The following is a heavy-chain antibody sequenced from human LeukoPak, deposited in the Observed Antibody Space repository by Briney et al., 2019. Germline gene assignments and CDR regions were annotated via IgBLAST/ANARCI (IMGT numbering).Heavy chain of an antibody. Sequence: ASVKVSCKASGYTFTSYDINWARQATGQGLEWMGWMNPNSGNTGYAQKFQGRVTMTRNTSISTAYMELSSLRSEDTAVYYCAREVIGSGYSFNWFDPWGQGTLVTVSS. D-gene: IGHD5-18*01. CDR3: AREVIGSGYSFNWFDP. V-gene: IGHV1-8*01. CDR2: MNPNSGNT. CDR1: GYTFTSYD. J-gene: IGHJ5*02.